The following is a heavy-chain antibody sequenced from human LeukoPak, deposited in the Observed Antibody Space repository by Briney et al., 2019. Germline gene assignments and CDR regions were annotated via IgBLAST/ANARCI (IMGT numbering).Heavy chain of an antibody. CDR1: GFTFSSYA. CDR2: ISCSGGST. J-gene: IGHJ4*02. Sequence: PGGSLRLSFAASGFTFSSYAMSWVRQAPGEGLEWVSAISCSGGSTYYADSVKGRFTISRDNSKNTLYLQMNSLRAEDTAVYYCAKTRTYYDILTGYYPDYWGQGTLVTVSS. CDR3: AKTRTYYDILTGYYPDY. V-gene: IGHV3-23*01. D-gene: IGHD3-9*01.